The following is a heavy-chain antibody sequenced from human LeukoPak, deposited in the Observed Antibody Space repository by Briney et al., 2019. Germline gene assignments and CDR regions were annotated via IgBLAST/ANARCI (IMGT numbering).Heavy chain of an antibody. V-gene: IGHV3-33*01. Sequence: GRSLRLSCAASGFTLRSYGMHWVRQAPGEGVEGVAVIWHDGSVLDYSESVKGRFTVSRDNRKNTLYLQMDSLRVEDTAVYYCARDRGQDDPIDIWGQGTLVTVSS. CDR3: ARDRGQDDPIDI. D-gene: IGHD3-10*01. J-gene: IGHJ4*02. CDR1: GFTLRSYG. CDR2: IWHDGSVL.